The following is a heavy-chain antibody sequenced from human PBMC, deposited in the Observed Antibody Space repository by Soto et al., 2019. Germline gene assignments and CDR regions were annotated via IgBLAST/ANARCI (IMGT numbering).Heavy chain of an antibody. CDR2: IFYSGST. D-gene: IGHD2-8*01. V-gene: IGHV4-39*01. Sequence: PXETLSLTFTVSGDSISRKYSYSAWIRQPPGKALEWIGSIFYSGSTDYNPSLKSRVTISVDTSMNQFSLKLTSLTATDTAIYYSARHIRGKYQWNFCGQGTMVTAST. J-gene: IGHJ4*02. CDR1: GDSISRKYSY. CDR3: ARHIRGKYQWNF.